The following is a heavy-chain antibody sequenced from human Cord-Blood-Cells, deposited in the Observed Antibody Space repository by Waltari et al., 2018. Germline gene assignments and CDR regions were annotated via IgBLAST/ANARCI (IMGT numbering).Heavy chain of an antibody. CDR1: GFTFDDYA. D-gene: IGHD3-10*01. Sequence: EVQLVESGGGLVQPGRSLRLSCAASGFTFDDYARHWVRQAPGQGLEWVSGIGWNSGSIGYADSVKGRFTISRDNAKNSLYLQMNSLRAEDTALYYCAKTPPDYYGSGSYFPYFDYWGQGTLVTVSS. J-gene: IGHJ4*02. CDR2: IGWNSGSI. V-gene: IGHV3-9*01. CDR3: AKTPPDYYGSGSYFPYFDY.